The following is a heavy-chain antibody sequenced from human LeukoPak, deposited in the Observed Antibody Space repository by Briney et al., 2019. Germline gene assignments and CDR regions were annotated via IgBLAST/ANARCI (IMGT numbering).Heavy chain of an antibody. Sequence: GGSLRLSCAASGFTFSSYEMKWVRQAPGKGLEWLSYISSSGSTMYYADSVKGRFTISRDNAKNSLYLQMNSLRAEDTAVYYCARVYYDSSGYIHFDYWGQGTLVTVSS. CDR1: GFTFSSYE. CDR3: ARVYYDSSGYIHFDY. V-gene: IGHV3-48*03. D-gene: IGHD3-22*01. J-gene: IGHJ4*02. CDR2: ISSSGSTM.